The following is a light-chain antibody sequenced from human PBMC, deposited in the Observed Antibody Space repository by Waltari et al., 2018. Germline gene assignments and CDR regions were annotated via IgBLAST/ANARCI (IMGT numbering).Light chain of an antibody. V-gene: IGKV3-11*01. Sequence: EIVFTQSPATLSLSPGERSTLSCRASQRVSSYLAWYQQKPGQAPRLLIYDASNRATGIPARLSGSGAWTDFTLTISSIAPEDFAVYYCQQRRRTVGQGTKLEI. CDR1: QRVSSY. J-gene: IGKJ2*01. CDR3: QQRRRT. CDR2: DAS.